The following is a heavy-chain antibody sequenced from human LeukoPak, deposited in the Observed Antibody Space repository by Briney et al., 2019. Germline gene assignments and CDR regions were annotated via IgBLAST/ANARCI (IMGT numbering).Heavy chain of an antibody. CDR3: ARDLSSSWYSLGY. J-gene: IGHJ4*02. CDR2: VNWNGEST. CDR1: GLSFADYG. D-gene: IGHD6-13*01. V-gene: IGHV3-20*04. Sequence: GGSLRLSCTASGLSFADYGMSWVRQAPGKGLEWVSGVNWNGESTGYADSVKGRFTISRDNAENALYLQMNGLRAEDTALYYCARDLSSSWYSLGYWGRGTLVTVSS.